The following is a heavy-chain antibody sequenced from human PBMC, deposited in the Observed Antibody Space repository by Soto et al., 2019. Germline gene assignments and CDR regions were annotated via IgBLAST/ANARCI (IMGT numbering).Heavy chain of an antibody. V-gene: IGHV3-30*18. CDR1: GFTFSSYG. D-gene: IGHD6-19*01. Sequence: GGSLRLSCAASGFTFSSYGMHWVRQAPGKWLEWVAVISYDGSNKYYADSVKGRFTISRDNSKNTLYLQMNSLRAEDTAVYYCAKDPALAVAGTPNWFDPWGQGXLVTVSS. J-gene: IGHJ5*02. CDR2: ISYDGSNK. CDR3: AKDPALAVAGTPNWFDP.